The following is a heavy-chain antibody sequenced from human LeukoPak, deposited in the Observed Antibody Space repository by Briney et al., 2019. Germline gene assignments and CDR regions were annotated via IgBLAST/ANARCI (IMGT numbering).Heavy chain of an antibody. CDR3: AKDSGKYYYGSGSSDP. CDR2: ISGSGGST. CDR1: GFTFSSYA. V-gene: IGHV3-23*01. Sequence: GGSLRLSCAASGFTFSSYAMSWVRQAPGKGLEWVSAISGSGGSTYYADSVKGRFTISRDNSKNTLYLQMNSLRAEDTAVYYCAKDSGKYYYGSGSSDPWGQGTLVTVSS. J-gene: IGHJ5*02. D-gene: IGHD3-10*01.